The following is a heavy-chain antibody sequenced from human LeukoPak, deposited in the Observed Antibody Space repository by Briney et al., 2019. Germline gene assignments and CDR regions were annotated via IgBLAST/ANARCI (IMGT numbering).Heavy chain of an antibody. CDR1: GFTFSSYA. Sequence: PGRSPRLSCAASGFTFSSYAMHWVRQAPGKGLEWVAVISYDGSNKYYADSVKGRFTISRDNSKNTLYLQMNSLRAEDTAVYYCARDGFPYYYDSSGYSPHYWGQGTLVTVSS. J-gene: IGHJ4*02. V-gene: IGHV3-30-3*01. CDR2: ISYDGSNK. D-gene: IGHD3-22*01. CDR3: ARDGFPYYYDSSGYSPHY.